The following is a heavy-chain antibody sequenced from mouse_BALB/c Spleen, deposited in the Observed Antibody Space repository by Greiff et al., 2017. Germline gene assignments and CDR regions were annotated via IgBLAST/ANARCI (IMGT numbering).Heavy chain of an antibody. Sequence: EVQLQQSGPGLVKPSQSLSLTCTVTGYSITSDYAWNWLRQFPGNKLEWMGYISYSGSTSYNPSLKSRISITRDTSKNQFFLQLNSVTTEDTATYYCARTYYYGSSRYWYFDVWGAGTTVTVSS. J-gene: IGHJ1*01. CDR3: ARTYYYGSSRYWYFDV. CDR1: GYSITSDYA. CDR2: ISYSGST. D-gene: IGHD1-1*01. V-gene: IGHV3-2*02.